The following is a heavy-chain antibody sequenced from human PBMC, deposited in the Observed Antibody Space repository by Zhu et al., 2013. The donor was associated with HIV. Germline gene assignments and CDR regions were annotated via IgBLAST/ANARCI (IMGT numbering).Heavy chain of an antibody. CDR1: GFTFSSYE. CDR3: ARGNYYDFWSGLPPDY. Sequence: EVQLVESGGGLVQPGGSLRLSRAASGFTFSSYEMNWVRQAPGKGLEWVSYISSSGSTIYYADSVKGRFTISRDNAKNSLYLQMNSLRAEDTAVYYCARGNYYDFWSGLPPDYWGQGTLVTVSS. D-gene: IGHD3-3*01. J-gene: IGHJ4*02. CDR2: ISSSGSTI. V-gene: IGHV3-48*03.